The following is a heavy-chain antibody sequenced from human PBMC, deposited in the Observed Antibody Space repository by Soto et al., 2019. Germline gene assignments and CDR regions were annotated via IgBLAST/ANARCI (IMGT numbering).Heavy chain of an antibody. J-gene: IGHJ4*02. CDR1: GVSITSGDNY. CDR2: IFYIGNE. D-gene: IGHD1-7*01. Sequence: QVQLQETGPGLVKPSQTLSLTCTVSGVSITSGDNYWSWIRQPPGKGLEWIGYIFYIGNEYYNPVRQSRAIISVDTSRNQFSLRLTSETAADTAVYYCVRKTGTTFLGSFFDHWGQGTLVTVSS. V-gene: IGHV4-30-4*01. CDR3: VRKTGTTFLGSFFDH.